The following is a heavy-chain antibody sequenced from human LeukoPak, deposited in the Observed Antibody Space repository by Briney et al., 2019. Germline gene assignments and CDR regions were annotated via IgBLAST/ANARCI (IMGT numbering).Heavy chain of an antibody. Sequence: GGSLRLSCAASGFTFDTYAMHWVRQAPGKGLESVSGIAWNSGGTGFANSVKGRFTISRDNAENSLYLQMNSLTPEDTAFYFCAKDMNSYGSGSSYNPWGPFDSWGQGTLVTVSS. V-gene: IGHV3-9*01. D-gene: IGHD3-10*01. CDR3: AKDMNSYGSGSSYNPWGPFDS. J-gene: IGHJ4*02. CDR2: IAWNSGGT. CDR1: GFTFDTYA.